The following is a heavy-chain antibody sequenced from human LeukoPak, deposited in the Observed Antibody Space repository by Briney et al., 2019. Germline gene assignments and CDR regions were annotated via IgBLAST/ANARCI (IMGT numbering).Heavy chain of an antibody. CDR2: IASSGGT. Sequence: SEALSLTCTVSGGSISSGGYFWSWIRQHPGKGLEWIGSIASSGGTLYSPSLKRRVTISVDTSKNQFSLTLSSATAADTAVYYCARADNLNAFDYWGQGTRVPVSS. CDR1: GGSISSGGYF. V-gene: IGHV4-31*02. CDR3: ARADNLNAFDY. D-gene: IGHD1-1*01. J-gene: IGHJ4*02.